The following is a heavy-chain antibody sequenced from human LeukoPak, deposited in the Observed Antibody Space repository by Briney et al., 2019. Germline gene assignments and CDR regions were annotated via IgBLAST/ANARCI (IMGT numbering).Heavy chain of an antibody. J-gene: IGHJ6*02. CDR2: IYYSGST. CDR3: ATYPTWYYYYGMDV. V-gene: IGHV4-59*01. CDR1: GGSISSYY. Sequence: SETLSLTCTVSGGSISSYYWSWIRQPPGKGLEWIGYIYYSGSTNYNPSLKSRVTISVYTSKNQFSLKLSSVTATDTAVYYCATYPTWYYYYGMDVWGQGTTVTVSS.